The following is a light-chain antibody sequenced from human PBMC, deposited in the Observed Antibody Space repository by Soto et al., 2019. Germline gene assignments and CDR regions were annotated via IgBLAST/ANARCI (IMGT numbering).Light chain of an antibody. Sequence: IVMTQTPLSLSVTPGQSASISCKSSQSLLHSDGKTYLYWYLQKPGQSPRLLIYEVSNRVSGVPDRFSGSGSGTEFALKSIRVEAEDVGVYLCMQNFYLYTFGQGTKLEI. CDR2: EVS. CDR3: MQNFYLYT. J-gene: IGKJ2*01. V-gene: IGKV2D-29*02. CDR1: QSLLHSDGKTY.